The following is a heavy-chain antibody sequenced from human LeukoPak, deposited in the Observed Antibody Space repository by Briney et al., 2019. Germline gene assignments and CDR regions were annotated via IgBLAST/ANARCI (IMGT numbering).Heavy chain of an antibody. CDR3: VRGGRPMDQLLDY. D-gene: IGHD1-1*01. CDR2: ISWNSGSI. V-gene: IGHV3-9*01. Sequence: PGRSLRLSCAASGFTFDDYAMHWVRQAPGKGLEWVSGISWNSGSIGYADSVKGRFTISRDNAENSLFLQMDNLRAEDAAVYYCVRGGRPMDQLLDYWGQGTLVTVSS. CDR1: GFTFDDYA. J-gene: IGHJ4*02.